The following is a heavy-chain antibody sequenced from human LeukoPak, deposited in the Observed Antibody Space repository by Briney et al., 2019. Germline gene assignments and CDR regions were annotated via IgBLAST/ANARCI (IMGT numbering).Heavy chain of an antibody. D-gene: IGHD1-14*01. J-gene: IGHJ4*02. Sequence: SETLSLTCAVYGGSFSGYYWSWIRQPPGKGLEWIGEINHSGSTNYNPSLKSRVTISVDTSKNQFSLKLSSVTAADTAVYYCARNRHLDYWGQGTLVTVSS. V-gene: IGHV4-34*01. CDR1: GGSFSGYY. CDR2: INHSGST. CDR3: ARNRHLDY.